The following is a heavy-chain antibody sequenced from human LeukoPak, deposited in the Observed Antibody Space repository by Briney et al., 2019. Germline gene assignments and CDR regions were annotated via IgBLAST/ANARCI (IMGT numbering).Heavy chain of an antibody. D-gene: IGHD3-22*01. CDR2: ISSSGSYM. Sequence: GGSLRLSCAASGFAFNSYSMNWARQAPGKGLEWVSSISSSGSYMYYADSVRGRFTVSRDDAEKSLFLQMNSLRADDTAVYFCARGTYYDSSISYWGQGTLVTVSS. V-gene: IGHV3-21*01. CDR3: ARGTYYDSSISY. CDR1: GFAFNSYS. J-gene: IGHJ4*02.